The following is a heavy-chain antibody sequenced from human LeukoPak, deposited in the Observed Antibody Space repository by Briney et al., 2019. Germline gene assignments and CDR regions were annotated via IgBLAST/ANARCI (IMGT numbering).Heavy chain of an antibody. V-gene: IGHV4-34*01. CDR2: INHSGST. CDR1: GGSLSGYY. Sequence: SETLSLTCAVYGGSLSGYYWSWIRQPPGKGLEWIGEINHSGSTNYNPSLKSRVTISVDTSKNQFSLKLSSVTAADTAVYYCARVGPPRDYWGQGTLVTVSS. CDR3: ARVGPPRDY. J-gene: IGHJ4*02.